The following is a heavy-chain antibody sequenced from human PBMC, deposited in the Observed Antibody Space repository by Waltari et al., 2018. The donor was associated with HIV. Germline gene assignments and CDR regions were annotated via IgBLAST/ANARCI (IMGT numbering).Heavy chain of an antibody. CDR2: SNPNTGAT. Sequence: QVQLVQSGSEIKWPGASVKVSCKVSGLPFTGFSIHWVRQAPGQGLEWMGWSNPNTGATNLDPKFKGWVTLTRDPSISTAYMELNRLTSDSTAVYFCARGPLPIGPMDVWGQGTTVTVSS. CDR1: GLPFTGFS. J-gene: IGHJ6*02. CDR3: ARGPLPIGPMDV. V-gene: IGHV1-2*04.